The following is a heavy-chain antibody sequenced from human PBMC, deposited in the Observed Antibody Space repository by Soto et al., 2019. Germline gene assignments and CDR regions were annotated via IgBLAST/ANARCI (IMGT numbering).Heavy chain of an antibody. CDR3: ASGTRMATISY. J-gene: IGHJ4*02. CDR1: GGSFSGYY. CDR2: INHSGST. V-gene: IGHV4-34*01. D-gene: IGHD5-12*01. Sequence: PSDTLSLTCAVYGGSFSGYYWSWIRQPPGKGLEWIGEINHSGSTNYNPSLKSRVTISVDTSKNQFSLKLSSVTAADTAVYYCASGTRMATISYWGQGTLVTVSS.